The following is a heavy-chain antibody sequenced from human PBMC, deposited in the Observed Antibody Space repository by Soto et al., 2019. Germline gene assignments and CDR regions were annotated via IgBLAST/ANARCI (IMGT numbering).Heavy chain of an antibody. CDR2: ISYDGSNK. Sequence: QVQLVESGGGVVQPGRSLRLSCAASGFTFSSYAMHWVRQAPGKGLEWVAVISYDGSNKYYADSVKGRFTISRDNSKNTLYLQMNSLRAEDTAVYYCAREYYYDSSGYYAKYFQHWGQGTLVTVSS. D-gene: IGHD3-22*01. V-gene: IGHV3-30-3*01. J-gene: IGHJ1*01. CDR3: AREYYYDSSGYYAKYFQH. CDR1: GFTFSSYA.